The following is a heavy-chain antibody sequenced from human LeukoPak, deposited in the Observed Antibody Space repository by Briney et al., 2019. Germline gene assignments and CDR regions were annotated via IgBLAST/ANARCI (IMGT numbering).Heavy chain of an antibody. CDR3: GRDRPSGYYDY. V-gene: IGHV4-38-2*02. Sequence: SETLSLTCTVSSYSIRSDYYWGWIRQTPGKGLEWIASINHSGITYYNPSLKSRVTISVDMSKNQFSLKLTSETAADTAVYYCGRDRPSGYYDYWGQGILVTVSS. CDR1: SYSIRSDYY. J-gene: IGHJ4*02. CDR2: INHSGIT. D-gene: IGHD3-22*01.